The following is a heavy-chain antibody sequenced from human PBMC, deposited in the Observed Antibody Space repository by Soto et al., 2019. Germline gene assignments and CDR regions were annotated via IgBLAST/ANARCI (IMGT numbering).Heavy chain of an antibody. CDR2: ISYDGSNK. CDR1: GFTFSSYA. V-gene: IGHV3-30-3*01. Sequence: GGSLRLSCAASGFTFSSYAMHWVRQAPGKGLEWVAVISYDGSNKYYADSVKGRFTISRDNSKNTLYLQMNSLRAEDTAVYYCARDQQSRLLWFGELLGGMDVWGQGTTVTVSS. J-gene: IGHJ6*02. CDR3: ARDQQSRLLWFGELLGGMDV. D-gene: IGHD3-10*01.